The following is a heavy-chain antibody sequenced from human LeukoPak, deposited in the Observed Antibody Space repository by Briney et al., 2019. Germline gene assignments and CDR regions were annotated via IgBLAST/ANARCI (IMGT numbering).Heavy chain of an antibody. CDR3: ARDNSGSYYGFDY. CDR1: GGSISSGDYY. CDR2: IYHSGST. D-gene: IGHD1-26*01. Sequence: SETLSLTCTVSGGSISSGDYYWSWIRQHPGKGLEWIGYIYHSGSTYYNPSLKSRVTISVDRSKNQFSLKLSSATAADTAVYYCARDNSGSYYGFDYWGQGTLVTVSS. J-gene: IGHJ4*02. V-gene: IGHV4-30-2*01.